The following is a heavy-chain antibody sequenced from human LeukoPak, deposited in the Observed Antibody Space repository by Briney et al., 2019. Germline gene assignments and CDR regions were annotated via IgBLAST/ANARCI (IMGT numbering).Heavy chain of an antibody. D-gene: IGHD6-19*01. CDR2: IRYDGSNK. CDR3: ARATKSSGWDQSFDY. V-gene: IGHV3-30*02. Sequence: PGGSLRLSCAASGFSFSSYGMHWVRQAPGKGLEWVAFIRYDGSNKYYADSVKGRLTISRDNSKNTLYLQMNSLRAEDTAVYYCARATKSSGWDQSFDYWGQGTLVTVSS. J-gene: IGHJ4*02. CDR1: GFSFSSYG.